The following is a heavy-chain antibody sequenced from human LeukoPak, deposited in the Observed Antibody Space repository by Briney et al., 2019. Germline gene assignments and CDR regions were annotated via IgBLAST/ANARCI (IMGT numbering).Heavy chain of an antibody. Sequence: ASVKVSCKASGYTFTGYYIHWVRQAPGQGLEWMGRINPNSGGTNYVQKFQGRVTMTRDTSISTAYVELSRLRSDDTAVYYCARESGDGSGSYDYWGQGTLATVSS. J-gene: IGHJ4*02. D-gene: IGHD3-10*01. CDR3: ARESGDGSGSYDY. V-gene: IGHV1-2*06. CDR2: INPNSGGT. CDR1: GYTFTGYY.